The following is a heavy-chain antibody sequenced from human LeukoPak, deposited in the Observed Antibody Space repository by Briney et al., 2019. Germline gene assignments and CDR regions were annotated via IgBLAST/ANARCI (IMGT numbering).Heavy chain of an antibody. V-gene: IGHV1-2*02. J-gene: IGHJ6*02. CDR3: ARDAGLDLPPSSSLGYYYYYGMDV. Sequence: ASVKVSCKASGYTFTGCYMHWVRQAPGQGLEWMGWINPNSGGTNYAQKFQGRVTMTRDTSISTAYMELSRLRSDDTAVYYCARDAGLDLPPSSSLGYYYYYGMDVWGQGTTVTVSS. CDR1: GYTFTGCY. CDR2: INPNSGGT. D-gene: IGHD6-13*01.